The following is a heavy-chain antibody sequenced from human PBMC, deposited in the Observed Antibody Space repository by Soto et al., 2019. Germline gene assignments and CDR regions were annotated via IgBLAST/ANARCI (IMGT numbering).Heavy chain of an antibody. Sequence: QVQLVQSGAEVKKPGASVKVSCKASGYTFTSYAIHWVRQAPGQRLEWMGWINAGNGNAKYSQKFQGRVTITRDTSASTAYVELSSLSSDDKAVYYCARASYYYESSGYYPDYWGQGTLVTVSS. J-gene: IGHJ4*02. CDR2: INAGNGNA. CDR3: ARASYYYESSGYYPDY. CDR1: GYTFTSYA. V-gene: IGHV1-3*01. D-gene: IGHD3-22*01.